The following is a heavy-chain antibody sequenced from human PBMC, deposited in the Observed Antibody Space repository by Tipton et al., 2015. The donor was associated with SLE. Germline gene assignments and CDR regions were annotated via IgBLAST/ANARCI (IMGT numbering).Heavy chain of an antibody. CDR3: ARVGSYFDY. J-gene: IGHJ4*02. Sequence: PGLVKPSETLSLTCTVSGGSISSSSYYWGWIRQPPGKGLEWIGSIYHSGSTNYNPSLKSRVTISVDTSKNQFSLKLSSVTAADTAVYYCARVGSYFDYWGQGTLVTVSS. V-gene: IGHV4-39*07. CDR2: IYHSGST. CDR1: GGSISSSSYY.